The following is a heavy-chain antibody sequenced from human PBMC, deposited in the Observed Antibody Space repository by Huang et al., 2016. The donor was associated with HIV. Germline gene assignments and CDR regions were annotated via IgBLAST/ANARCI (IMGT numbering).Heavy chain of an antibody. Sequence: EVQLVESGGGLAQPGGSLRLSCVASGYTFSTYSMNWVRQAPGKGLEWVSYISKTIGATSYAESVKGRFTVSRDNVKNSLYLQMNRLRVEDTAMYYCVRDSSSGLQLRYWGQEALVIVS. J-gene: IGHJ4*02. CDR3: VRDSSSGLQLRY. CDR1: GYTFSTYS. D-gene: IGHD3-22*01. V-gene: IGHV3-48*01. CDR2: ISKTIGAT.